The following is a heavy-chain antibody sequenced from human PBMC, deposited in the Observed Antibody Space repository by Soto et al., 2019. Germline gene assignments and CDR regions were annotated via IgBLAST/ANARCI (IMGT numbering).Heavy chain of an antibody. J-gene: IGHJ6*03. CDR2: MNPNSGNT. CDR1: GYTFTSYD. CDR3: ARTYTNTIFGVVTYYYYYMDV. D-gene: IGHD3-3*01. V-gene: IGHV1-8*01. Sequence: ASVKVSCKASGYTFTSYDINWVRQATGQGLEWMGWMNPNSGNTGYAQKFQGRVTMTRNTSISTAYMELSSLRSEDTAVYYCARTYTNTIFGVVTYYYYYMDVWGKGTTVTVSS.